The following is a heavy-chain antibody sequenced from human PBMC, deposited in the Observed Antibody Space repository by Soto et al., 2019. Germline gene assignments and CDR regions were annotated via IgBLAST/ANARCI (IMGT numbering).Heavy chain of an antibody. CDR2: ADWDDDK. CDR3: ARMFHCSGGTCPFDS. J-gene: IGHJ4*02. V-gene: IGHV2-70*04. Sequence: SGPMRVNPTQTLTLTFTFSGFLLSTSRIRLLWIGQAPGKALEWLARADWDDDKFYNTSLKTRLTISKDSSKNQVVLTMTNMDPVDTATYYCARMFHCSGGTCPFDSWGQGALVTVSS. D-gene: IGHD2-15*01. CDR1: GFLLSTSRIR.